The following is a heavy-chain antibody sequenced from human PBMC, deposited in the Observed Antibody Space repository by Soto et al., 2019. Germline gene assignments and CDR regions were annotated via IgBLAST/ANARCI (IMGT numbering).Heavy chain of an antibody. CDR3: AKDKYGDSFDAFDI. V-gene: IGHV3-9*01. Sequence: GGSLRLSCAASGFTFDDYAMHWVRQAPGKGLEWVSCISWNSGSIGYADSVKGRFTISRDNAKNSLYLQMNSLRAEDTALYYCAKDKYGDSFDAFDIWGQGTMVTVSS. D-gene: IGHD4-17*01. J-gene: IGHJ3*02. CDR2: ISWNSGSI. CDR1: GFTFDDYA.